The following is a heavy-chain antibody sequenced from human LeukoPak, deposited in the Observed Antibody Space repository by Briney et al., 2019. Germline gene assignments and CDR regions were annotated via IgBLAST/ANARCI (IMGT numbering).Heavy chain of an antibody. D-gene: IGHD3-3*01. CDR3: ARPISSQGYFGVVID. Sequence: SETLSLTCAVSGYSISSASYWGWIRQPPGKGRGWIGNIYHSGSPYYNPSLKSRVTISVDTSKNQFSLKLSSVTAADAAVYYCARPISSQGYFGVVIDWGQGTLVTVSS. V-gene: IGHV4-38-2*01. CDR1: GYSISSASY. J-gene: IGHJ4*02. CDR2: IYHSGSP.